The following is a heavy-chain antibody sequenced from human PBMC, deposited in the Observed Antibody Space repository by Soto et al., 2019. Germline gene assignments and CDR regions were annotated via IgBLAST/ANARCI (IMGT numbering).Heavy chain of an antibody. D-gene: IGHD3-10*01. CDR1: GFTFSSYA. CDR2: IWYDGSNT. V-gene: IGHV3-33*01. J-gene: IGHJ3*02. Sequence: GGSLRLSCAASGFTFSSYAMHWVRQAPGKGLEWVGFIWYDGSNTFYAESVKGRFTISRDNSKNMLFLQMNSLRAEDTAVYSCARDRGNMSVSHAFSIWGQGTTVTDSS. CDR3: ARDRGNMSVSHAFSI.